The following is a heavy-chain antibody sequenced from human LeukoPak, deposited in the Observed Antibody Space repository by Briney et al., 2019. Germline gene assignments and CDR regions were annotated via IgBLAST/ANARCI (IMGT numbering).Heavy chain of an antibody. CDR2: IYYSGST. Sequence: PSETLSLTCTVSGVSISSYYWSWIRQPPGKGLEWIGYIYYSGSTNYNPSLKSRVTISVDTSKNQFSLKLSSVTAADTAVYYCARENSYYDSSGYYYGSGYFDYWGQGTLVTVSS. D-gene: IGHD3-22*01. CDR3: ARENSYYDSSGYYYGSGYFDY. J-gene: IGHJ4*02. V-gene: IGHV4-59*01. CDR1: GVSISSYY.